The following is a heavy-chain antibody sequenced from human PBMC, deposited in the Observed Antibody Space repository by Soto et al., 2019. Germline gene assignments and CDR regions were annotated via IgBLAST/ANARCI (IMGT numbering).Heavy chain of an antibody. CDR2: ISYPGTT. V-gene: IGHV4-59*08. Sequence: QVHLHESGPGLVKPSETLSLTCTVSNDSISNYYWNWIRQSPGKGLEWLGYISYPGTTNYNPSPKSRVAISLDTSKKQFSLTLSSVTAADTAVYFCARGGVMVTDNWLDPWGQGTLVTVSS. CDR1: NDSISNYY. J-gene: IGHJ5*02. CDR3: ARGGVMVTDNWLDP. D-gene: IGHD2-21*02.